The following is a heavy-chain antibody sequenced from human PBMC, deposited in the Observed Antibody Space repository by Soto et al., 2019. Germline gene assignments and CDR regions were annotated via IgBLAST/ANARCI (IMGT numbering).Heavy chain of an antibody. D-gene: IGHD4-17*01. CDR3: ARHIPDDYGEFSIYGMDV. CDR2: IYYSGST. V-gene: IGHV4-39*01. CDR1: GGSISSSSYY. Sequence: SETLSLTCTVSGGSISSSSYYWGWIRQPPGKGLEWIGSIYYSGSTYYNPSLKSRVTISVDTSKNQFSLKLSSVTAADTAVYYCARHIPDDYGEFSIYGMDVWGQGTTVTVSS. J-gene: IGHJ6*02.